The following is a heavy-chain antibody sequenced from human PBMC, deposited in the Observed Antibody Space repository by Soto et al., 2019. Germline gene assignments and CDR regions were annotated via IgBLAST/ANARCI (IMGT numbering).Heavy chain of an antibody. Sequence: QLQLQESGPGLVKPSETLSLTCTVSGGSISSSSYYWGWIRQPPGKGLEWIGSIYYSGSTYYNPFLKSRGTISVDTSKNQFSLKLSSVTAADTAVYYCARHVATVTIYWYFDLWGRGTLVTVSS. J-gene: IGHJ2*01. CDR2: IYYSGST. V-gene: IGHV4-39*01. CDR3: ARHVATVTIYWYFDL. CDR1: GGSISSSSYY. D-gene: IGHD5-12*01.